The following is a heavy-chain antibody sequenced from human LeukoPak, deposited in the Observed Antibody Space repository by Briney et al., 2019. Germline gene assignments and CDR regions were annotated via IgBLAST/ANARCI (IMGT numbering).Heavy chain of an antibody. CDR2: IKHDGSDK. CDR3: ATASGLGYCSSTSCPAPG. CDR1: GFTYSRYW. J-gene: IGHJ4*02. Sequence: GGSLRLSCAASGFTYSRYWMTWVRQAPGKGLEWVANIKHDGSDKYYVDSVRGRFTISRDNAENSLYLQMNSLRAEDTAVYYCATASGLGYCSSTSCPAPGWGQGTLVTVSS. D-gene: IGHD2-2*01. V-gene: IGHV3-7*03.